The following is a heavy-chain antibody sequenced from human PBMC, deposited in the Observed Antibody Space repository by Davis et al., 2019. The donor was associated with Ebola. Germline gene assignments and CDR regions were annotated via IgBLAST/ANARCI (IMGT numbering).Heavy chain of an antibody. CDR2: MNPNSGNT. J-gene: IGHJ4*02. V-gene: IGHV1-8*01. Sequence: ASVKVSCKASGYTFTKYDIAWVRQASGQGLEWMGWMNPNSGNTGYAQKFQGRVTMTEDTSTDTAYMELSSLRSGDTAIYYCATVRAHSRHDNWGQGTLVTVAS. CDR1: GYTFTKYD. D-gene: IGHD3-22*01. CDR3: ATVRAHSRHDN.